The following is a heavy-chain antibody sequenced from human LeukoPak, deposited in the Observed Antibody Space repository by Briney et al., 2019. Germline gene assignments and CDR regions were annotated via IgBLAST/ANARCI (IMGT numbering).Heavy chain of an antibody. CDR2: ISYDGSNK. J-gene: IGHJ4*02. Sequence: GGSLRLSCAASGFTFSSYGMHWVRQAPGKGLEWVAVISYDGSNKYYADSVKGRFTISRDNSKNTLYLRMNSLRAEDTAVYYCAKDQGRDTAMVGTNTNQDYWGQGTLVTVSS. CDR3: AKDQGRDTAMVGTNTNQDY. D-gene: IGHD5-18*01. V-gene: IGHV3-30*18. CDR1: GFTFSSYG.